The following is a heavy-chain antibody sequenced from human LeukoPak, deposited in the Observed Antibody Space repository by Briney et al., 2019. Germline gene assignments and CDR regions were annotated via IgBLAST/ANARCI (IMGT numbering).Heavy chain of an antibody. CDR1: GFTFSSYS. Sequence: PGGSLRLSCAASGFTFSSYSMSWVRQAPGKGLEWVSAISGSGGSTYYADFVKGRFTISRDNSKNTLYLQMNSLRAEDTAVYYCAKVESSGWYGVYWGQGTLVTVSS. D-gene: IGHD6-19*01. J-gene: IGHJ4*02. V-gene: IGHV3-23*01. CDR3: AKVESSGWYGVY. CDR2: ISGSGGST.